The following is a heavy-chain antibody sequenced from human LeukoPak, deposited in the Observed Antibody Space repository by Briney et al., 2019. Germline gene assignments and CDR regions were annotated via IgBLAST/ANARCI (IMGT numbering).Heavy chain of an antibody. V-gene: IGHV1-2*02. CDR2: INPNTGGT. CDR1: GYTFTGYY. J-gene: IGHJ3*02. D-gene: IGHD2-15*01. Sequence: ASVKVSCKTSGYTFTGYYMHWVRQAPGQGLEWMGWINPNTGGTNYAQKFQGRVTLTSDTSISTAYMELSRLRSDDTAVYYCARDPHHTPFDIWGQGTMVTVSS. CDR3: ARDPHHTPFDI.